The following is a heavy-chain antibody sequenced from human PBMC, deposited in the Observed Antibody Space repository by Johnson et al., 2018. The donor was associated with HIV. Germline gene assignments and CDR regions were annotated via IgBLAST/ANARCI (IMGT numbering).Heavy chain of an antibody. V-gene: IGHV3-30*04. CDR1: GFTFSSYA. D-gene: IGHD3-10*01. CDR3: ARDSPSGGGNDAFDI. Sequence: QVQLVESGGGVVQPGRSLSLSCAASGFTFSSYAIHWVRQAPGKGLEWVAVISYDGSNKYYADSVKGRFTISRDNSKNTLYLQMNSLRAEDTAVYYCARDSPSGGGNDAFDIWGQGTMVTVSS. CDR2: ISYDGSNK. J-gene: IGHJ3*02.